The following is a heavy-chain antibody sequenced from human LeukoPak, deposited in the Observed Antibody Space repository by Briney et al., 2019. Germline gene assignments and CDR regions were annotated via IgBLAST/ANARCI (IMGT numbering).Heavy chain of an antibody. V-gene: IGHV4-39*07. J-gene: IGHJ4*02. CDR3: AREPVTTLLFDY. D-gene: IGHD4-17*01. Sequence: PSQTLSLTCTVSGGSISSGSYYWGWIRQPPGKGLEWIGSIYYSGSTYYNPSLKSRVTISVDTSKNQFSLKLNSVTAADTAVYYCAREPVTTLLFDYWGQGTLVTVSS. CDR2: IYYSGST. CDR1: GGSISSGSYY.